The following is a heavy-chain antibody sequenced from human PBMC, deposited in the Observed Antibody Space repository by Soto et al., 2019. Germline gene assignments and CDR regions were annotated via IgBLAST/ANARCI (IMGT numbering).Heavy chain of an antibody. J-gene: IGHJ5*02. CDR1: GGSISSGGYY. Sequence: QVQLQESGPGLVKPSQTLSLTCTVSGGSISSGGYYWSWIRQHPGKGLERIGYIYHSGTTYYNPSLKSRVTISVDTSKNQFSLKLTSVTAADTAVYCARVRGNQLLGWFDPWGQGTLVTVSS. D-gene: IGHD2-2*01. CDR3: ARVRGNQLLGWFDP. V-gene: IGHV4-31*03. CDR2: IYHSGTT.